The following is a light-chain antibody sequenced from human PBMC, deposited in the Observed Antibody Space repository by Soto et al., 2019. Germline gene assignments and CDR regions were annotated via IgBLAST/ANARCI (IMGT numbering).Light chain of an antibody. CDR1: QTVRNNY. CDR2: DAS. Sequence: EYAFTQSTGTLSLFLGGRPNPCCRASQTVRNNYLACYQQKPGQAPRLLIYDASSRATGIPDTFSGGGSGTALSLSLRRLEPEDFAVYYCQQFSSYPLTFGGGTKVDIK. V-gene: IGKV3-20*01. J-gene: IGKJ4*01. CDR3: QQFSSYPLT.